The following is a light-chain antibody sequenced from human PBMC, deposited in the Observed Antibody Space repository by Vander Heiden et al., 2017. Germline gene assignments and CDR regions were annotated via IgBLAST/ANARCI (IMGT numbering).Light chain of an antibody. Sequence: DIQMTQSPSTLSASVGDRVTITCRASQSISSWLAWYQTKPGKAPKLLIEKASSLESGVPSKFSGSGSGTEFTLTISRMQHDDFATYDCQQYKSEDRTFGQGTQVEIK. CDR3: QQYKSEDRT. J-gene: IGKJ1*01. CDR2: KAS. V-gene: IGKV1-5*03. CDR1: QSISSW.